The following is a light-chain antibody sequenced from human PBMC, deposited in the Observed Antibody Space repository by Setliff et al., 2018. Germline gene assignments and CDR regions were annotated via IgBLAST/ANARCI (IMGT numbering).Light chain of an antibody. CDR3: ASWDSSLDRML. Sequence: QSVLTQAPSLSAAPGQRVTISCSGSGSDVGRNYVSWYQRLPDSAPILLFYDNNRRQSGVPARFSATKSGSTATLAINGLQTGDEAEYFCASWDSSLDRMLFGGGTQLTVL. CDR2: DNN. J-gene: IGLJ3*02. V-gene: IGLV1-51*01. CDR1: GSDVGRNY.